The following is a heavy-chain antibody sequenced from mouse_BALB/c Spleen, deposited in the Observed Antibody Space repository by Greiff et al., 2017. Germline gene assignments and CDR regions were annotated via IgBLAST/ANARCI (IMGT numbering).Heavy chain of an antibody. V-gene: IGHV5-6-5*01. D-gene: IGHD2-3*01. CDR1: GFTFSSYA. CDR3: ARSSYDGFAY. CDR2: ISSGGST. J-gene: IGHJ3*01. Sequence: EVKLQESGGGLVKPGGSLKLSCAASGFTFSSYAMSWVRQTPEKRLEWVASISSGGSTYYPDSVKGRFTISRDNARNILYLQMTSLRSEDTAMYYCARSSYDGFAYWGQGTLVTVSA.